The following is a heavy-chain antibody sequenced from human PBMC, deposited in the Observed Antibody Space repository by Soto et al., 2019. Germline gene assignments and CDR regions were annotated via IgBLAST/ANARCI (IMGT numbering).Heavy chain of an antibody. J-gene: IGHJ6*02. CDR3: AVAMFREILIFESSGMHV. CDR1: GGSFNNYA. D-gene: IGHD2-21*01. Sequence: QVHLVQSGAEVKKPGSSVKVSCKTSGGSFNNYAVSWVRQAPGQGLEWMGGIIHNLDTPNYAQKFQDRVTIIENESTSTVYMEMRSLRSNDTAVYYCAVAMFREILIFESSGMHVWGQGTTGIVSS. CDR2: IIHNLDTP. V-gene: IGHV1-69*01.